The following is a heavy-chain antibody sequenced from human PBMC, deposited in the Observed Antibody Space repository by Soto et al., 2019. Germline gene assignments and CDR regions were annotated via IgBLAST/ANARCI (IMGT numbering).Heavy chain of an antibody. V-gene: IGHV1-3*05. Sequence: QVQLVQSGAEEKKPGASVKVSCKASGYTFTSYAMHWVRQAPGQRLEWMGWINAGNGNTKYSQKFQGNVTTTRNTSASTAYMELSGLRSEDTAVYYWARDPDYGDYGTSPADDYWGQGTLVTVSS. CDR3: ARDPDYGDYGTSPADDY. D-gene: IGHD4-17*01. CDR1: GYTFTSYA. CDR2: INAGNGNT. J-gene: IGHJ4*02.